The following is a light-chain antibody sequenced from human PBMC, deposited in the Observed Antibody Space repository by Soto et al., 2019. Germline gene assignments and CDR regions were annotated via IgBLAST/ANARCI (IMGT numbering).Light chain of an antibody. CDR2: EVS. V-gene: IGLV2-14*01. CDR3: SSYTSSIPYV. J-gene: IGLJ1*01. CDR1: SSDVGGNNY. Sequence: QSALTQPASVSGSPGQSITIPCPGTSSDVGGNNYTSWYQQHPGKATDLMIYEVSRRPSGVSNRFSVSKSGNTASLTISGLQAEDEADYYCSSYTSSIPYVFGTGTKVTVL.